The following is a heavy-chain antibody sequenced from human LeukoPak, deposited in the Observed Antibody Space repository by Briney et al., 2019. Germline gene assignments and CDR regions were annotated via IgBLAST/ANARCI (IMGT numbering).Heavy chain of an antibody. V-gene: IGHV3-11*01. J-gene: IGHJ5*02. CDR2: INIGGTNT. CDR1: GYTFNDYY. CDR3: ATDGAGFDT. Sequence: GGSLRLSYAASGYTFNDYYMSWIRQAPGKGLEWLSYINIGGTNTHYADSVKGRFTISRDNAKKSLYLEMNNPRAEDTAVYYCATDGAGFDTWGQGVLVTVSS.